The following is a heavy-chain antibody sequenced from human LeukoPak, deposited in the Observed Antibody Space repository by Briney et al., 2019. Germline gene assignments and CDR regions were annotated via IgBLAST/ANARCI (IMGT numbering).Heavy chain of an antibody. Sequence: GASVNVSCKASGGTFSIYAISWVRQAPGQGLEWMGGIIPIFGTANYAQKFQGRVTITADESTSTAYMELSSLRSEDTAVYYCARTNDSYYYYGMDVWGQGTTVTVSS. V-gene: IGHV1-69*13. J-gene: IGHJ6*02. CDR3: ARTNDSYYYYGMDV. CDR2: IIPIFGTA. CDR1: GGTFSIYA.